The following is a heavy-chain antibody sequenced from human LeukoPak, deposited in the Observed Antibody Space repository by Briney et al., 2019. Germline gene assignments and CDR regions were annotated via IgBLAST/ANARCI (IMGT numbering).Heavy chain of an antibody. CDR1: GFTVGSNY. CDR2: IYSGGST. J-gene: IGHJ4*02. Sequence: GGSLRLSCAASGFTVGSNYMSWVRQAPGKGLEWVSVIYSGGSTYYADSVKGRFTISRDNSKNTLYLQMNSLRAEDTAVYYCAKDQLGYCSSTSCYAYFDYWGQGTLVTVSS. V-gene: IGHV3-53*05. D-gene: IGHD2-2*01. CDR3: AKDQLGYCSSTSCYAYFDY.